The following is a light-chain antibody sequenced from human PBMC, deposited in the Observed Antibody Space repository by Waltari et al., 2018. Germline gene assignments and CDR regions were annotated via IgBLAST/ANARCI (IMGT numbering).Light chain of an antibody. CDR2: KAS. Sequence: DIQMTQSPSTLSASVGDRVTITCRASQSISNWLAWYQQKPGKAPKLLIYKASTLESGVPSRFSGSGSGTEFTLTISSLQPDDFATYYCQQYNSDSLLTFGGGTKVESK. CDR1: QSISNW. CDR3: QQYNSDSLLT. J-gene: IGKJ4*01. V-gene: IGKV1-5*03.